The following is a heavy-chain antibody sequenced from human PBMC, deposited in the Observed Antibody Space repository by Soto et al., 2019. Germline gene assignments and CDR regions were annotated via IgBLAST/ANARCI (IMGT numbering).Heavy chain of an antibody. CDR2: IYYSGST. D-gene: IGHD2-21*02. V-gene: IGHV4-39*01. CDR3: ARQRTSVVTQAYFDD. Sequence: KTSETLSLTCTVSGGSINSRSYYWVGIRQSPGKGLEWIGSIYYSGSTYYNPSLKSRVAMSVDTSKNQFSLKLRSVSAADTAVYYCARQRTSVVTQAYFDDWGQGSLVTVSS. CDR1: GGSINSRSYY. J-gene: IGHJ4*02.